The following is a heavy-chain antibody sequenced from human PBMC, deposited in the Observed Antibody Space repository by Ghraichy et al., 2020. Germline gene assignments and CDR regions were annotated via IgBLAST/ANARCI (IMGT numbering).Heavy chain of an antibody. D-gene: IGHD6-19*01. CDR2: ISCYNGDT. CDR3: ARDPSNTSGWQVWADT. CDR1: GYTFNKYG. Sequence: ASVKVSCKASGYTFNKYGIIWVRQAPGQGLEWMGWISCYNGDTKYAQNFQGRVTMTTDTSTSTAYMELRSLTSDDTTVYYCARDPSNTSGWQVWADTWGQGTLVTVSS. V-gene: IGHV1-18*01. J-gene: IGHJ5*02.